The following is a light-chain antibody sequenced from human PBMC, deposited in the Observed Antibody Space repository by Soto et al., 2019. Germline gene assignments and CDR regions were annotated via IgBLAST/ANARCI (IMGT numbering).Light chain of an antibody. V-gene: IGKV3-20*01. Sequence: EIVLTQSPGTLSLSPGEKATLSCRASQSVTSYLAWYQQKPGQAPRLLIFGASGRATGIPDRFSGSGSGTDFTLTISRLEPEDFAVYYCQQYGSSPLTFGGGTKVAIK. CDR1: QSVTSY. CDR2: GAS. J-gene: IGKJ4*01. CDR3: QQYGSSPLT.